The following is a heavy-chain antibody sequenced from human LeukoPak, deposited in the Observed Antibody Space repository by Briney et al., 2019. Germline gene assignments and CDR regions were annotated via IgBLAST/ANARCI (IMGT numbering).Heavy chain of an antibody. V-gene: IGHV3-23*01. J-gene: IGHJ1*01. CDR1: GFNFNNYG. Sequence: GGSLRLSCAASGFNFNNYGMSWVRQAPEKGLEWVSGSSSIGGRTYYADSVKGRFTVTRDNSRNTLHLQMNSLRVEDTGVYYCAKDDAWGRFYHWGQGTLVTVSS. CDR3: AKDDAWGRFYH. CDR2: SSSIGGRT. D-gene: IGHD3-16*01.